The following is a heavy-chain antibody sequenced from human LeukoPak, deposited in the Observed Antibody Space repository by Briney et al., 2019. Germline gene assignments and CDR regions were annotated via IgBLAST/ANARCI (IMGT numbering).Heavy chain of an antibody. Sequence: SETLSLTCVLYGGSSSVYYWSWIRQPPGKGLEWVGEINHSGSTNYNTSLKSRVTISVDTSKHQFSLKLISVSAADTAVYYCARRGPPRTMLRGVKSGWFDPWGQGTLVTVSS. CDR3: ARRGPPRTMLRGVKSGWFDP. CDR1: GGSSSVYY. V-gene: IGHV4-34*01. D-gene: IGHD3-10*01. J-gene: IGHJ5*02. CDR2: INHSGST.